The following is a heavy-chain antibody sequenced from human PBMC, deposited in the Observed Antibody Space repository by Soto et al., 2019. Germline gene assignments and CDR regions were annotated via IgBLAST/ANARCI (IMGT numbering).Heavy chain of an antibody. V-gene: IGHV1-46*01. CDR1: GYPFTSYY. J-gene: IGHJ4*02. D-gene: IGHD3-22*01. CDR2: INPGGGST. CDR3: VREYYESSGYY. Sequence: ASVKVSCKASGYPFTSYYIHWVRQAPGQGLEWMGEINPGGGSTTYAQKFQGRVTMTRDTSTSTVYMELSSLRSDDTAVYYCVREYYESSGYYWGQGTLVTVSS.